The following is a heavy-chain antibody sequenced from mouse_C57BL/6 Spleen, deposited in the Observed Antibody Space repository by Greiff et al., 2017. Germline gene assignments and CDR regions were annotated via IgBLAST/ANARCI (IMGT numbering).Heavy chain of an antibody. D-gene: IGHD1-1*01. CDR1: GFTFSSYA. V-gene: IGHV5-9-1*02. Sequence: EVNVVESGEGLVKPGGSLKLSCAASGFTFSSYAMSWVRQTPEKRLEWVAYISSGGDYIYYADTVKGRFTISRDNARNTLYLQMSSLKSEDTAMYYCTGYGGSSSYYAMDYWGQGTSVTVSS. CDR3: TGYGGSSSYYAMDY. J-gene: IGHJ4*01. CDR2: ISSGGDYI.